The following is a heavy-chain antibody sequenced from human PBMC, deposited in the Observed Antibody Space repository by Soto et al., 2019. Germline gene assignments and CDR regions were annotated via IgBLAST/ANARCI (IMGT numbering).Heavy chain of an antibody. J-gene: IGHJ4*02. V-gene: IGHV3-64*01. CDR1: GFTFSSYA. CDR2: ISSNGGST. CDR3: ARAPTGVGSSFDY. D-gene: IGHD3-3*01. Sequence: EVQLVESGGGLVQPGGSLRLSCAASGFTFSSYAMHWVRQARGKGLEYVSAISSNGGSTYYANSVKGRFTISRDNSKNTLYLQMGSLRAEDMAVYYCARAPTGVGSSFDYWGQGTLVSVSS.